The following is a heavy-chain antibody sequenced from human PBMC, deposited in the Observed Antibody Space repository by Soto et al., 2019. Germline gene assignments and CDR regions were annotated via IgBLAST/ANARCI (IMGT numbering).Heavy chain of an antibody. CDR2: ISGSGGST. D-gene: IGHD3-9*01. Sequence: QPGGSLRLSCAASGFTFSSYAMSWVRQAPGKGLEWVSAISGSGGSTYYADSVKGRFTISRDNSKNTLYLQMNSLRAEDTAVYYCAKNTYYDILTGYYMGYFDYWGQGTLVTVSS. J-gene: IGHJ4*02. CDR3: AKNTYYDILTGYYMGYFDY. V-gene: IGHV3-23*01. CDR1: GFTFSSYA.